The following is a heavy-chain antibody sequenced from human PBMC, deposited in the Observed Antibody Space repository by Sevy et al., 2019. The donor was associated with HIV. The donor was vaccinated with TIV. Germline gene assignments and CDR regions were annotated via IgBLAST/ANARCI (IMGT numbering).Heavy chain of an antibody. V-gene: IGHV3-33*01. J-gene: IGHJ3*01. CDR2: GWYDGSNT. CDR1: GFTFSSYG. D-gene: IGHD1-1*01. CDR3: ARVSRDGYNWDAFDV. Sequence: GGSLRLSCAASGFTFSSYGMHWVRRAPGKGLEWVAVGWYDGSNTNYANSVMGRFTISRDNSKNTLYLQMNSLRAEDTAVYYCARVSRDGYNWDAFDVWGQGTMVTVSS.